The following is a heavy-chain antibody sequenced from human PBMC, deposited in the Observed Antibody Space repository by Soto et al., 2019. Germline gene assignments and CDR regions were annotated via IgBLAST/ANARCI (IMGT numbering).Heavy chain of an antibody. J-gene: IGHJ6*02. CDR3: AKAGYSHYYGMDV. CDR2: ISYDGSNK. Sequence: GGSLRLSCAASGYTFSSYVMHWVRQAPGKGLEWAAVISYDGSNKYYADCVKGRFTISRDNSKNTLYLQMNSLRAEDTAVYYCAKAGYSHYYGMDVWGQGTTVTVSS. CDR1: GYTFSSYV. V-gene: IGHV3-30*18. D-gene: IGHD3-22*01.